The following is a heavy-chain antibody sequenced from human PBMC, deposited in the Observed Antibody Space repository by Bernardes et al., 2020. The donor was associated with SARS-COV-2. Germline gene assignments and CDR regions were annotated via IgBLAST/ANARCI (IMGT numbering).Heavy chain of an antibody. CDR2: IYYSGST. J-gene: IGHJ4*02. Sequence: SETLSLTCTVSGGSISSHYWSWIRQPPGKGLEWIVYIYYSGSTNYNPSLKSRVTISIDTSKNQFSLKLSSVTAADTAVYYCARDSCSGGSCSLDYWGQGTLVTVSS. CDR3: ARDSCSGGSCSLDY. D-gene: IGHD2-15*01. V-gene: IGHV4-59*11. CDR1: GGSISSHY.